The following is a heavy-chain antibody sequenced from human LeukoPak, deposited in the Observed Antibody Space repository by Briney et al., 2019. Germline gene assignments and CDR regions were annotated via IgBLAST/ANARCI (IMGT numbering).Heavy chain of an antibody. CDR3: TPDGQLALHI. CDR1: GFTFTNTW. CDR2: IQTASNGGTA. Sequence: GGSLRLSCTASGFTFTNTWMSWVRQAPGKGLEWVGRIQTASNGGTAHYAAPVKGRFTISRDDSKNTLSLHMDALTNEDTAVYYCTPDGQLALHIWGQGTVVTVSS. J-gene: IGHJ3*02. D-gene: IGHD5-24*01. V-gene: IGHV3-15*01.